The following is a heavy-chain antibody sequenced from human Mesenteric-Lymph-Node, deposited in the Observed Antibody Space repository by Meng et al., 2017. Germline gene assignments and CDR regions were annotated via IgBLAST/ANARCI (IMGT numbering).Heavy chain of an antibody. Sequence: GESLKISCAASEFIFSSFEMNWVRQVPGEGLVWVARSKYDGTLTYYADSVKGRFTISRDNAKNMLYLQMNSLKAEDTAVYYCARSDWFDPWGQGTQVTVSS. J-gene: IGHJ5*02. CDR3: ARSDWFDP. CDR1: EFIFSSFE. CDR2: SKYDGTLT. V-gene: IGHV3-74*01.